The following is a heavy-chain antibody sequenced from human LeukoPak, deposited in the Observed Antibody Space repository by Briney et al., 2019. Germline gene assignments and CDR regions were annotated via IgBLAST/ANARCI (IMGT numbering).Heavy chain of an antibody. Sequence: SETLSLTCTVSGGSISSGGYHWSWIRQHPGKGLEWIGYIYYSGSTYYNPSLKSRVTISVDTSKNQFSLKLSSVTAADTAVYYCASIAAAEEFDYWGQGTLVTVSS. CDR3: ASIAAAEEFDY. D-gene: IGHD6-13*01. CDR1: GGSISSGGYH. J-gene: IGHJ4*02. CDR2: IYYSGST. V-gene: IGHV4-39*01.